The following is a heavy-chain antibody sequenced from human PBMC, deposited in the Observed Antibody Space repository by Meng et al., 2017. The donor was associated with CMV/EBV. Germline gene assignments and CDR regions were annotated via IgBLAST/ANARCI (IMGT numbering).Heavy chain of an antibody. CDR1: GFTFSSYA. V-gene: IGHV3-23*03. Sequence: GGSLRLSCAASGFTFSSYAMSWVRQAPGKGLEWVSVIYSGGSSTYYADSVKGRFTISRDNSKNTLYLQMNSLRAEDTAVYYCAKDQRLTSDPYGMDVWGQGTTVTVSS. CDR2: IYSGGSST. D-gene: IGHD4/OR15-4a*01. CDR3: AKDQRLTSDPYGMDV. J-gene: IGHJ6*02.